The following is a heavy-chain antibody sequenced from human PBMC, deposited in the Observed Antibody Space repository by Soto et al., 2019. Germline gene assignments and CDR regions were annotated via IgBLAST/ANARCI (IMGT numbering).Heavy chain of an antibody. CDR1: GGSISSGGYY. J-gene: IGHJ5*02. V-gene: IGHV4-31*03. CDR3: ARVLDYGDYSWFDP. Sequence: SETLSLTCTVSGGSISSGGYYWSWIRQHPGKGLEWIGYIYYSGSTYYNPSLKSRVTISVDTSKNQFSLKLSSVTAADTAVYYCARVLDYGDYSWFDPWGQGTLVTVSS. D-gene: IGHD4-17*01. CDR2: IYYSGST.